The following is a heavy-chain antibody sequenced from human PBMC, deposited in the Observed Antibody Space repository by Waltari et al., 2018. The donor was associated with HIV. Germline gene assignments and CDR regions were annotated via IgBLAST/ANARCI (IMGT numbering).Heavy chain of an antibody. Sequence: EVQLVESGGGLVLPGESLRLSCVASGFTLSGDWMHWVRQVPGKRLVCVSRINSDGTTTLYADAVKCRFTISRDDAKNTLYLQMNNLRAEDTAIYYCVTSAPFNYWGQGTLVTVSS. CDR2: INSDGTTT. V-gene: IGHV3-74*01. CDR1: GFTLSGDW. J-gene: IGHJ4*02. CDR3: VTSAPFNY. D-gene: IGHD3-10*01.